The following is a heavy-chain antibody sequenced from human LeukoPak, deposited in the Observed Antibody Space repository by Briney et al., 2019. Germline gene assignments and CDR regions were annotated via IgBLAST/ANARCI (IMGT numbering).Heavy chain of an antibody. CDR3: ARDRDNGMDV. J-gene: IGHJ6*02. Sequence: HGGSLRLFCAASGFTFSSYSMNWVRQAPGKVLEGVSSISSSSSNIYYVDSVKGRFTISRDNAKNSLYLQMNSLRDEDTAVYYCARDRDNGMDVWGQGTTVTVSS. V-gene: IGHV3-21*01. CDR2: ISSSSSNI. CDR1: GFTFSSYS.